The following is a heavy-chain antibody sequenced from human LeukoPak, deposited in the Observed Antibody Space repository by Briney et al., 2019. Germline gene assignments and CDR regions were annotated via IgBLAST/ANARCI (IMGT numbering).Heavy chain of an antibody. Sequence: SETLSLTCTVSGGSISSGSHYWSWIRQPAGKGLEWIGRIYTSGSTNYNPSLKSRVTISVDTSKNQFSLKLSSVTAADTAVYYCARATSGFTSDAFDIWGQGTMVTVSS. V-gene: IGHV4-61*02. CDR3: ARATSGFTSDAFDI. CDR1: GGSISSGSHY. J-gene: IGHJ3*02. CDR2: IYTSGST. D-gene: IGHD6-25*01.